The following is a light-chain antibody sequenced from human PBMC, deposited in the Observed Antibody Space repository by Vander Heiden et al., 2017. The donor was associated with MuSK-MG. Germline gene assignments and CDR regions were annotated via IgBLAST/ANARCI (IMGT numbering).Light chain of an antibody. Sequence: VMPQSHLSLPVPPGEPASISCRSSQSLLHSNGYNYLDWYLQKPGQSPQLLIYLGSNRASGVPDRFSGSGSGTDFTLKISRVDADDVGVYYCMQALQTPPCSFGQGTKLEIK. CDR2: LGS. CDR3: MQALQTPPCS. CDR1: QSLLHSNGYNY. J-gene: IGKJ2*04. V-gene: IGKV2-28*01.